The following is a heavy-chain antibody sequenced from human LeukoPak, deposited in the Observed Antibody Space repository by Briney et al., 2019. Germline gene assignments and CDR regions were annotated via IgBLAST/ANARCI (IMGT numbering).Heavy chain of an antibody. D-gene: IGHD3-3*01. Sequence: GGSLRLSCAASGFTFSSYGMHWVRQAPGKGLEWVAFIRYDGSNKYYADSVKGRFTISRDNSKNTLYLQMNSLRAEDTAVYYCAKDPRSGYRPRYNWFDPWGQGTLVTVSS. CDR3: AKDPRSGYRPRYNWFDP. CDR2: IRYDGSNK. J-gene: IGHJ5*02. V-gene: IGHV3-30*02. CDR1: GFTFSSYG.